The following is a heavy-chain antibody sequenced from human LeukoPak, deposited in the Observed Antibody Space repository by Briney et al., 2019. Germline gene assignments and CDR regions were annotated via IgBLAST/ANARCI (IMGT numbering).Heavy chain of an antibody. CDR1: GGSISSYY. V-gene: IGHV4-59*01. CDR2: IYYSGTT. Sequence: PSETLSLTCTVSGGSISSYYWSWIRQPPGKGLEWIGYIYYSGTTNYNPSLKSRVTISVDTANNQFSLKLSAVTAADTAVYYCARVVCIGAAQYGYSGQGTLVTVSS. D-gene: IGHD6-13*01. CDR3: ARVVCIGAAQYGY. J-gene: IGHJ4*02.